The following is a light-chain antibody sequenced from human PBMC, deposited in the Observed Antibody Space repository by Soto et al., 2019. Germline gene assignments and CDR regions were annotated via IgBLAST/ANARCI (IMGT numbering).Light chain of an antibody. CDR2: DAS. V-gene: IGKV1-5*01. Sequence: DMQMTQSPPTLSASVGDRVTITCRASQNINKKLAWYQQKPGNAPKVLIYDASTLQSGVPSRFSGSGSGTEFTLTISSLQPDDFATYYCQQHNAYFGQGTNLEIK. CDR1: QNINKK. CDR3: QQHNAY. J-gene: IGKJ2*01.